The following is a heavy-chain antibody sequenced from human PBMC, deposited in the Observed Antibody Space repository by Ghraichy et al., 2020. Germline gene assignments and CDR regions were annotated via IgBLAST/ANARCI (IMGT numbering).Heavy chain of an antibody. CDR1: GGSISSYY. CDR2: IYYSGST. CDR3: ARVSGSGSSPHWQAPDY. Sequence: SETLSLTCTVSGGSISSYYWSWIRQPPGKGLEWIGYIYYSGSTNYNPSLKSRVTISVDTSKNQFSLKLSSVTAADTAVYYCARVSGSGSSPHWQAPDYWGQGTLVTVSS. V-gene: IGHV4-59*01. D-gene: IGHD3-10*01. J-gene: IGHJ4*02.